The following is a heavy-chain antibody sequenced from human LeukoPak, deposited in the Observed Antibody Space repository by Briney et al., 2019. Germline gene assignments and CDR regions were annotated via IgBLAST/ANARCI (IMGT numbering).Heavy chain of an antibody. J-gene: IGHJ4*02. CDR3: ARGGYSGSYYGPLDY. Sequence: PGGSLRLSCVASGFTFSSYGMHWVRQAPGKGLEWVAVIWYDGSNKYYADSVKGRFTISRDNSKNTLYLQMNSLRAEDTAVYYCARGGYSGSYYGPLDYWGQGTLVTVSS. V-gene: IGHV3-33*01. CDR2: IWYDGSNK. D-gene: IGHD1-26*01. CDR1: GFTFSSYG.